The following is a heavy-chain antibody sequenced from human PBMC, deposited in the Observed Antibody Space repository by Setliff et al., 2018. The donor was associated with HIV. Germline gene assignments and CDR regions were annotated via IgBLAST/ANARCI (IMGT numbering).Heavy chain of an antibody. Sequence: SETLSLTCTVSGDSFSNYYWSWIRQPPGKGLEWIGYGFYPGSATYNPSLKSRVSISVDRSTNRFSLMSHSVTAADTAVYYCARGPSGGGFYYMDVWGKGTTVTVSS. CDR2: GFYPGSA. J-gene: IGHJ6*03. CDR3: ARGPSGGGFYYMDV. D-gene: IGHD2-15*01. CDR1: GDSFSNYY. V-gene: IGHV4-59*01.